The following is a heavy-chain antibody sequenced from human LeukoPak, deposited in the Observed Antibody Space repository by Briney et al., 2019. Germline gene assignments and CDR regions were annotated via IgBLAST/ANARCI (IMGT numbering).Heavy chain of an antibody. D-gene: IGHD3-10*01. Sequence: GGSLRLSCAASGFTFSNYAMTWVRQAPGKGLEWVSTMTGRAGSTYYADSVKGRFTISRDNSKNTLSLQMNSLRAEDTAVYYCSKSGEDSPARPGSDYWGQGTLVTVSS. CDR2: MTGRAGST. V-gene: IGHV3-23*01. CDR3: SKSGEDSPARPGSDY. J-gene: IGHJ4*02. CDR1: GFTFSNYA.